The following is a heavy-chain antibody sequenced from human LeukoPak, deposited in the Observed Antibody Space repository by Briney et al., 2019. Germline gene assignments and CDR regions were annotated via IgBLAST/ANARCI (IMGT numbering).Heavy chain of an antibody. Sequence: SETLSLTCAVYGGSFSGYYWSWIRQPPGKGLEWIGEINHSGSTNYNPSLKSRVTISVDMSKNQFSLKLSSVTAADTAVYYCARHYDSSGYWYYFDYWGQGTLVTVSS. V-gene: IGHV4-34*01. CDR1: GGSFSGYY. D-gene: IGHD3-22*01. CDR3: ARHYDSSGYWYYFDY. J-gene: IGHJ4*02. CDR2: INHSGST.